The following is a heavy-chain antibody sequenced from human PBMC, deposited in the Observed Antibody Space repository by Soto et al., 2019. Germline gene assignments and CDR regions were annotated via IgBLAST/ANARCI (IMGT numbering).Heavy chain of an antibody. CDR3: SVVLVTTTRNILAY. CDR2: INSDGSST. Sequence: GGSLRLSCAASGFTFSSYWMHWVRQAPGKGLVWVSRINSDGSSTNYADSVKGRFTISRDNARNTLDLQMSSLSAEATAVYYCSVVLVTTTRNILAYWGQGTLVTVSS. D-gene: IGHD2-15*01. J-gene: IGHJ4*02. CDR1: GFTFSSYW. V-gene: IGHV3-74*01.